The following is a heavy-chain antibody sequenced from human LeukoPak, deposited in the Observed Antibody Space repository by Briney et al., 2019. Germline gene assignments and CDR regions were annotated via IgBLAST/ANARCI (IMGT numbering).Heavy chain of an antibody. CDR1: GGTFSSYT. Sequence: SVKVSCKASGGTFSSYTISWVRQAPGQGLEWMGRIIPILGIANYAQKFQGRVTITADKSTSTAYMELSSLRSEDTAVYYCARPGPYFVYGDYGGAGFDPWGQGTLVTVSS. J-gene: IGHJ5*02. CDR3: ARPGPYFVYGDYGGAGFDP. V-gene: IGHV1-69*02. CDR2: IIPILGIA. D-gene: IGHD4-17*01.